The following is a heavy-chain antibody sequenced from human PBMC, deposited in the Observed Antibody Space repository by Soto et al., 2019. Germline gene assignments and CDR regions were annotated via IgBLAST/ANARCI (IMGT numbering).Heavy chain of an antibody. V-gene: IGHV3-30*18. J-gene: IGHJ6*02. D-gene: IGHD2-2*01. CDR3: TKDRAGVVPAAGTYYYYYGMEV. CDR1: GFTXSSYG. Sequence: SGGSLRLSCAASGFTXSSYGMHWVRQAPGKGLEWVAVISYDGSNKYYADSVKGRFTISRDNSKNTLYLQMNSLRAEDTAVYYCTKDRAGVVPAAGTYYYYYGMEVWGQGTTVTVSS. CDR2: ISYDGSNK.